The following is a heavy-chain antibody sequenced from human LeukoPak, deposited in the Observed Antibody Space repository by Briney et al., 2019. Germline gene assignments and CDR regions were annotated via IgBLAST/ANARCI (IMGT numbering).Heavy chain of an antibody. J-gene: IGHJ6*03. CDR2: IIPIFGTA. CDR1: GGTFSSYA. V-gene: IGHV1-69*05. D-gene: IGHD6-6*01. CDR3: ASGADSSSSGDYYYYMDV. Sequence: SVKVPCKASGGTFSSYAISWVRQAPGQGLEWMGGIIPIFGTANYAQKFQGRVTITTDESTSTAYMELSSLRSEDTAVYYCASGADSSSSGDYYYYMDVWGKGTTVTVSS.